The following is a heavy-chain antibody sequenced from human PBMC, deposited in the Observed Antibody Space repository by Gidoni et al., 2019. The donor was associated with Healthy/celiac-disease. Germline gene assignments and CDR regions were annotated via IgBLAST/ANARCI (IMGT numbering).Heavy chain of an antibody. Sequence: QVQLVQSGAEVKKPGASVKVSCKDSGYTFTSSGISWVRPAPGQGLEWMGWISAYNGNTNYAQKLQGRVTMTTDTSTSTAYMELRSLRSDDTAVYYCARGRYQLLGYSGYGPQFDYWGQGTLVTVSS. CDR3: ARGRYQLLGYSGYGPQFDY. J-gene: IGHJ4*02. V-gene: IGHV1-18*01. CDR1: GYTFTSSG. CDR2: ISAYNGNT. D-gene: IGHD5-12*01.